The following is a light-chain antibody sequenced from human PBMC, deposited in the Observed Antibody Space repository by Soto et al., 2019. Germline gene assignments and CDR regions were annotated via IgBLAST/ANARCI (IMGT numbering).Light chain of an antibody. Sequence: EIQMTQSPSTLSASVGDIVAITCRASQSISSWLAWYQQKQGKAPKLLIYDASSLESGVPSRFSGSVSGTEGTLTISSLKTDDGATYDCQQYNSYSRTFGQGTKVDIK. CDR2: DAS. J-gene: IGKJ1*01. CDR1: QSISSW. V-gene: IGKV1-5*01. CDR3: QQYNSYSRT.